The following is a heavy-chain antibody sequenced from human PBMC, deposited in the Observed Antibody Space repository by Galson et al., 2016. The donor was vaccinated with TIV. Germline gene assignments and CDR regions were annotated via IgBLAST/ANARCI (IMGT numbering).Heavy chain of an antibody. CDR3: ARLTPCGGDCYYFAR. CDR1: GGTLSNDP. V-gene: IGHV1-69*10. Sequence: SVKVSCKASGGTLSNDPITWVRQAPGQGLEWMGGIIPMAGISDNSQKFQGRVSITADVSTNTVYMELSSLRSVDTAVFYCARLTPCGGDCYYFARWGQGTLVTVSS. J-gene: IGHJ4*02. CDR2: IIPMAGIS. D-gene: IGHD2-21*02.